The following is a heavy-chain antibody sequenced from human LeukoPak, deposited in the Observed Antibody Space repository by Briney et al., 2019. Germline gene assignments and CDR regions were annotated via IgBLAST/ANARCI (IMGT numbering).Heavy chain of an antibody. CDR2: VNQDGSDK. J-gene: IGHJ4*02. V-gene: IGHV3-7*05. CDR1: GFTFTSYW. D-gene: IGHD4-17*01. CDR3: ARGDYGERYYFDY. Sequence: GGSLRLSCSASGFTFTSYWMSWVRQAPGKGLEWVANVNQDGSDKYYVDSVKGRFTISRDNAKNSVYLQMNNLRADDTAVYYCARGDYGERYYFDYWGQGTLVTVSS.